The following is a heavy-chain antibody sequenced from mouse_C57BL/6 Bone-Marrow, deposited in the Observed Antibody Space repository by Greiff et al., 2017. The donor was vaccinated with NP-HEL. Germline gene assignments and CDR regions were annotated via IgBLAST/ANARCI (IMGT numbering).Heavy chain of an antibody. D-gene: IGHD4-1*01. CDR3: ARYCRLGRAYFDY. J-gene: IGHJ2*01. CDR1: GFTFTDYY. CDR2: IRNKANGYTT. Sequence: EVMLVESGGGLVQPGGSLSLSCAASGFTFTDYYMSWVRQPPGKALEWLGFIRNKANGYTTEYSASVKGRFTISRDNSQSILYLQMNALRAEDSATYYCARYCRLGRAYFDYWGQGTTLTVSS. V-gene: IGHV7-3*01.